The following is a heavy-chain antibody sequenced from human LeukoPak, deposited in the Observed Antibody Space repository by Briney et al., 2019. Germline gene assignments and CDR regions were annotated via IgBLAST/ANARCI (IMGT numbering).Heavy chain of an antibody. D-gene: IGHD3-3*01. CDR1: GYTFTSYG. CDR3: ARTTIFGVVIPFDY. CDR2: ISAYNGNT. V-gene: IGHV1-18*01. J-gene: IGHJ4*02. Sequence: ASVKASCKASGYTFTSYGISWVRQAPGQGLEWMGWISAYNGNTNYAQKLQGRVTMTTDTSTSTAYMELRSLRSDDTAVYYCARTTIFGVVIPFDYWGQGTLVTVSS.